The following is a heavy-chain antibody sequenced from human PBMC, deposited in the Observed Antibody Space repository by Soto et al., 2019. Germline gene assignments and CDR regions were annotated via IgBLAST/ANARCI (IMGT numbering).Heavy chain of an antibody. J-gene: IGHJ4*02. D-gene: IGHD1-26*01. CDR1: GFDFLTYT. CDR3: AKDREPDGRWDIAY. CDR2: IYGDGSQA. Sequence: GGSLRLSCAAPGFDFLTYTMNWVLQAPGRGLEWVSGIYGDGSQAFYADSVRGRFFISRDNSRNTLFLQMDGLRAEDTAVYFCAKDREPDGRWDIAYWGQGTLVTVSS. V-gene: IGHV3-23*03.